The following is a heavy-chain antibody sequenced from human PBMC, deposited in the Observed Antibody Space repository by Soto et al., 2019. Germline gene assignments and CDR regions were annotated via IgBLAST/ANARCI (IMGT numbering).Heavy chain of an antibody. CDR1: GFTFADYA. CDR3: AKDSSSYPASLDY. Sequence: EVQLVESGGGLVQPGRSLRLSCAASGFTFADYAMHWVRQAPGKGLEWVSGISWNRGSIGYADSVKGRFTISRDNAKNSLYLQMHSLRAEDTALYYCAKDSSSYPASLDYWGQGTLVTVSS. V-gene: IGHV3-9*01. J-gene: IGHJ4*02. D-gene: IGHD6-6*01. CDR2: ISWNRGSI.